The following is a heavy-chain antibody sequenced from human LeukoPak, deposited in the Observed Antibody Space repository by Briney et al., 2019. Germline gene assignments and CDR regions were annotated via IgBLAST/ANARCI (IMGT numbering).Heavy chain of an antibody. CDR2: IYYSGST. CDR3: ARASTTHRSDAFDI. V-gene: IGHV4-39*07. Sequence: SETLSLTCTVSGGSISSSSYYWGWIRQPPGKGLEWIGSIYYSGSTYYNPSLKSRVTISVDTSKNQFSLKLSSVTAADTAVYYCARASTTHRSDAFDIWGQGTMVTVSS. CDR1: GGSISSSSYY. D-gene: IGHD1-7*01. J-gene: IGHJ3*02.